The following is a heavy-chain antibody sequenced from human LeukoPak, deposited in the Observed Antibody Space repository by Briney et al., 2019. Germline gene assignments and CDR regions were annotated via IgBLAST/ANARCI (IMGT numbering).Heavy chain of an antibody. CDR2: IYYSGST. D-gene: IGHD1-14*01. Sequence: SETLSLTCTVSGGSISSGDYYWSWIRQPPGKGLEWIGYIYYSGSTYYNPSLKSRATISVDTSKNQFSLKLSSVTAADTAVYYCARDQPLPDYYYGMDVWGQGTTVTVSS. V-gene: IGHV4-30-4*01. CDR3: ARDQPLPDYYYGMDV. CDR1: GGSISSGDYY. J-gene: IGHJ6*02.